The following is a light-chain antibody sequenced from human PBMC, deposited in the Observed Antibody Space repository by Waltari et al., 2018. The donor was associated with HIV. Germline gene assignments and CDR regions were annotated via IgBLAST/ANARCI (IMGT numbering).Light chain of an antibody. CDR2: DAS. CDR3: QQYHAWPLT. CDR1: ETVSSN. J-gene: IGKJ4*01. Sequence: ETVMSQSPVTLSVSLGESATLSCRASETVSSNLAWYQQKPGQAPRLLIYDASSRATDFPARFSGSGSGTEFSLTISSLQSEDSAVYYCQQYHAWPLTFGAGTKVEIK. V-gene: IGKV3-15*01.